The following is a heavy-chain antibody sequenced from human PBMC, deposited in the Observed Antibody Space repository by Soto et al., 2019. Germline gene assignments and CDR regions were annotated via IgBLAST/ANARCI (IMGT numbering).Heavy chain of an antibody. CDR1: GFIFNDYW. CDR3: ARKGEVTGLKY. CDR2: INPDGSST. D-gene: IGHD1-20*01. V-gene: IGHV3-74*01. J-gene: IGHJ4*02. Sequence: EVQLVESGGGLVQPGGSLRVSCAASGFIFNDYWLHWVRQAPGKGLEWLSRINPDGSSTDYADSVKGRFTVSRDNDKNTLYLQMSSLGAEDTAVYYCARKGEVTGLKYWGQGTLVTVSS.